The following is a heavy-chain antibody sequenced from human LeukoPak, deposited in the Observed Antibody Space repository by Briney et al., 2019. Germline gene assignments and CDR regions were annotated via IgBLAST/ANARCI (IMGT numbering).Heavy chain of an antibody. CDR3: ARHRKWEPLYY. D-gene: IGHD1-26*01. CDR1: GGSFSGYY. CDR2: INHSGST. V-gene: IGHV4-34*01. J-gene: IGHJ4*02. Sequence: SETLSLTCTVYGGSFSGYYWSWIRQPPGKGLEWIGEINHSGSTNYNPSLKSRVTISVDTSKNQFSLKLSSVTAADTAVYYCARHRKWEPLYYWGQGTLVILSS.